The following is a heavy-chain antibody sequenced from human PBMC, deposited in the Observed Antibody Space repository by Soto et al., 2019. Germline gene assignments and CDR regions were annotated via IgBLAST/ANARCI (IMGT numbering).Heavy chain of an antibody. CDR3: ARDLTIFGVGFDP. J-gene: IGHJ5*02. D-gene: IGHD3-3*01. CDR1: GGSISSYY. CDR2: IYYSGST. Sequence: SETLSLTCTVSGGSISSYYWSWIRQPPGKGLEWIGYIYYSGSTNYNPSLKSRVTISVDTSKNQLSLKLSSVTAADTAVYYCARDLTIFGVGFDPWGQGTLVTVSS. V-gene: IGHV4-59*01.